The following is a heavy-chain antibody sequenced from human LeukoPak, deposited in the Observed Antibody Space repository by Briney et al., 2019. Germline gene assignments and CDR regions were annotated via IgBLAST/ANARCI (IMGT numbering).Heavy chain of an antibody. CDR3: AKDHYYDSSGPLDC. Sequence: GGSLRLSCAASGFTFSSYWMSWVRQAPGKGLEWVANIKQDGSEKYYVDSVKGRFTISRDNAKNSLYLQMNSLRAEDTALYYCAKDHYYDSSGPLDCWGQGTLVTVSS. D-gene: IGHD3-22*01. J-gene: IGHJ4*02. V-gene: IGHV3-7*03. CDR1: GFTFSSYW. CDR2: IKQDGSEK.